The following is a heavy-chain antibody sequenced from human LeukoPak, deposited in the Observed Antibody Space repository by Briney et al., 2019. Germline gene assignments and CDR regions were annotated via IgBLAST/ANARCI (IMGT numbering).Heavy chain of an antibody. CDR3: AKVHHSGSYLGY. J-gene: IGHJ4*02. CDR2: ISYDGSNK. Sequence: PGRSLRLSCAASGFTFSSYGMHWARQAPGKGLEWVAVISYDGSNKYYADSVKGRFTISRDNSKNTLYLQMNSLRAEDTAVYYCAKVHHSGSYLGYWGQGTLVTVSS. D-gene: IGHD1-26*01. CDR1: GFTFSSYG. V-gene: IGHV3-30*18.